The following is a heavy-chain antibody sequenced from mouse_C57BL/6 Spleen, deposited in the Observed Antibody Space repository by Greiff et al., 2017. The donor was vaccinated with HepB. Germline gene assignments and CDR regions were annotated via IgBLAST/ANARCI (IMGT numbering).Heavy chain of an antibody. Sequence: VKLMESGAELVKPGASVKISCKASGYAFSSYWMNWVKQRAGKGLEWIGQIYPGDGDTNYNGKFKSKATLTADKSSSTAYMQLSSLTSEDSAVYFCALANWDPWFAYWGQGTLVTVSA. D-gene: IGHD4-1*01. CDR3: ALANWDPWFAY. V-gene: IGHV1-80*01. J-gene: IGHJ3*01. CDR2: IYPGDGDT. CDR1: GYAFSSYW.